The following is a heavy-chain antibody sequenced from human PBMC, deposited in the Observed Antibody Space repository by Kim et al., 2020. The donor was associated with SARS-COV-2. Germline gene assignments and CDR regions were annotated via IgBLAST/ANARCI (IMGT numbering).Heavy chain of an antibody. D-gene: IGHD5-12*01. CDR3: AKDVERDGYNYGDY. CDR1: GFTFSSYA. V-gene: IGHV3-23*01. CDR2: ISGSGGST. J-gene: IGHJ4*02. Sequence: GGSLRLSCAASGFTFSSYAMSWVRQAPGKGLEWVSAISGSGGSTYYADSVKGRFTISRDNSKNTLYLQMNSLRAEDTAVYYCAKDVERDGYNYGDYWGQGTLVTVSS.